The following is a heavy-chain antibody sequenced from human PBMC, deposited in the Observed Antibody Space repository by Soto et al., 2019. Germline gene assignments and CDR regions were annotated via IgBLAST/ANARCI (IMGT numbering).Heavy chain of an antibody. V-gene: IGHV3-15*07. Sequence: GGSLRLSCAASGFTFSNAWMNWVRQAPGKGLEWVGRIKSKTDGGTTDYAAPVKGRFTISRDDSKNTLYLQMNSLKTEDTAVYYCTTQDIVVVVAATRPYYYYGMDVWGQGTTVTVSS. J-gene: IGHJ6*02. CDR1: GFTFSNAW. D-gene: IGHD2-15*01. CDR3: TTQDIVVVVAATRPYYYYGMDV. CDR2: IKSKTDGGTT.